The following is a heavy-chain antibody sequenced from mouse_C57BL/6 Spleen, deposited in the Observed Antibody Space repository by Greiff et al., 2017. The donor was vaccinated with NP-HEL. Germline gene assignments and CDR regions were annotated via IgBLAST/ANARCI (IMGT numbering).Heavy chain of an antibody. CDR3: ARPNWDDRYFDV. CDR1: GYTFTSYW. J-gene: IGHJ1*03. V-gene: IGHV1-69*01. Sequence: VQLQQPGAELVMPGASVKLSCKASGYTFTSYWMHWVKQRPGQGLEWIGEIDPSDSYTNYNQKFKGKSTLTVDKSSSTAYMQLSSLTSEDSAVYYCARPNWDDRYFDVWGTGTTVTVSS. D-gene: IGHD4-1*02. CDR2: IDPSDSYT.